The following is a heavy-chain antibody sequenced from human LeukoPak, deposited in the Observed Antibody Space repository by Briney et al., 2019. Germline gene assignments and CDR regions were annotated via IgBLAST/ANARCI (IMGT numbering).Heavy chain of an antibody. CDR3: VKDREYSGYDSSGAFDS. V-gene: IGHV3-9*01. CDR1: GFTFDDYA. CDR2: ITWNSGPI. D-gene: IGHD5-12*01. Sequence: GGSLRLSSAASGFTFDDYAMHWVRHAPGKGLEWVSGITWNSGPIGYADSVKGRFTITRDNAKSSLYLQMNSLRPEDTALYFCVKDREYSGYDSSGAFDSCGQGTMVTVSS. J-gene: IGHJ3*02.